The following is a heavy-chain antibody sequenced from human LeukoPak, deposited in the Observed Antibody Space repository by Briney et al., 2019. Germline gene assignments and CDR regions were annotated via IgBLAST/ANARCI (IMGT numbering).Heavy chain of an antibody. CDR1: GYSLTNYY. J-gene: IGHJ3*02. V-gene: IGHV1-46*01. CDR3: ARGYSYGFPAFDI. Sequence: GASVKVSCKAFGYSLTNYYVHWVRQPPGQGLEWMGIINPSGGSTSYAQKFQGRVTMTRDTSTGTVYMELSSLRSEDTAVYYCARGYSYGFPAFDIWGQGTMVTVSS. CDR2: INPSGGST. D-gene: IGHD5-18*01.